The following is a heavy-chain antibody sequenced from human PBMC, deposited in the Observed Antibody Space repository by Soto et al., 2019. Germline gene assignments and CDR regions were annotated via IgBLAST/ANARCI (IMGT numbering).Heavy chain of an antibody. D-gene: IGHD2-15*01. CDR3: AGRRYSSGTGCSMAGFDP. CDR2: IYYSGTT. Sequence: QLQLRESGPGLVKPSETLSLTCAVSGGSVTSGSNYWAWIRQPPGKGPEWIGTIYYSGTTYYNPSLKRRVAIALDTSNNQFSQKLRSVTAADAAMYYCAGRRYSSGTGCSMAGFDPWGLGTLVTVSS. J-gene: IGHJ5*01. CDR1: GGSVTSGSNY. V-gene: IGHV4-39*01.